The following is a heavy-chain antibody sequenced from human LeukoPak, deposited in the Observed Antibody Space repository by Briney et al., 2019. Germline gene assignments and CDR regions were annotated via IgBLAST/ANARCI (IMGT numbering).Heavy chain of an antibody. J-gene: IGHJ4*02. CDR2: VNPSSGAT. CDR1: GYTFTDYY. CDR3: AGGPVYSYGYRDADY. D-gene: IGHD5-18*01. V-gene: IGHV1-2*02. Sequence: ASVKVSCKASGYTFTDYYLHWVRQAPGQGLEWIGWVNPSSGATDYAQKFQGRVTMTRDTSISTAYMELSRLRSDDTAVYYCAGGPVYSYGYRDADYWGQGTLVTVSS.